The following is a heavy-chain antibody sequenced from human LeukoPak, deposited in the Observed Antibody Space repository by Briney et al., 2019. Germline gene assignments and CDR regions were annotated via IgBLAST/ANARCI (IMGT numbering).Heavy chain of an antibody. Sequence: ASVTVSCKASGYTFTSYAIHWVRQAPGQRPEWMGWINTVNGNKEYSQKLQGRVTITRETSASTAYMEMRSLTSEDTALYYCARGNYSDGGSYRHFDNWGQGTLVTVSS. D-gene: IGHD3-10*01. CDR2: INTVNGNK. CDR3: ARGNYSDGGSYRHFDN. J-gene: IGHJ4*02. CDR1: GYTFTSYA. V-gene: IGHV1-3*04.